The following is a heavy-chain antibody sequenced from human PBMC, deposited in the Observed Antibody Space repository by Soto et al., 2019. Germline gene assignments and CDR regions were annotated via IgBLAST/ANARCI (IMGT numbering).Heavy chain of an antibody. D-gene: IGHD3-3*01. V-gene: IGHV4-59*08. J-gene: IGHJ4*02. CDR2: IYYSGST. CDR3: ARHGRYDFWSGYPFDY. CDR1: GGSISGYY. Sequence: SETMSLTCTVSGGSISGYYWSWIRQTPGKGLEWIGYIYYSGSTNYNPSLKSRVTISVDTSKNQFSLKLSSVTAADTAVYYCARHGRYDFWSGYPFDYWGQRTLVTVSS.